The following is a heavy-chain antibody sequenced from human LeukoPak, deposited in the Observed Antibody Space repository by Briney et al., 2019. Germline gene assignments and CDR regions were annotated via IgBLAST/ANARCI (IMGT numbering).Heavy chain of an antibody. Sequence: SETLSLTCTVSGGSISSGSYYWSWIRQPAGKGLEWIGRIYTSGSTNYNPSLKSRVTISVDTSKNQFSLKLSSVTAADTAVYYCARYDSSGYYLPRAFDIWGQGTMVTVPS. D-gene: IGHD3-22*01. CDR2: IYTSGST. CDR1: GGSISSGSYY. J-gene: IGHJ3*02. CDR3: ARYDSSGYYLPRAFDI. V-gene: IGHV4-61*02.